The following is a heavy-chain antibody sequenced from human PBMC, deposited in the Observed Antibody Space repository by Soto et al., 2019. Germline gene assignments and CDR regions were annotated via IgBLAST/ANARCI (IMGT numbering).Heavy chain of an antibody. D-gene: IGHD6-19*01. V-gene: IGHV1-18*01. Sequence: QVQLVQSGAEVKEPGASVKVSCKTSGYTFHSYGITWVRQAPGQGLEWMGWTIPYNGYTNYAQKLQGRVSMTADTSTSTVYMELRTLRSDDTAVDYCARDALGLQWLPYYFEDWGQGTPVTVSS. CDR3: ARDALGLQWLPYYFED. CDR1: GYTFHSYG. CDR2: TIPYNGYT. J-gene: IGHJ4*02.